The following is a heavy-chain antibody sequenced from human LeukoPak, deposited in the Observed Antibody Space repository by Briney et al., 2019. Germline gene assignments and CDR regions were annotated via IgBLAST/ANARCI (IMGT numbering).Heavy chain of an antibody. Sequence: PGGSLRLSCAASAFTFTDYYMSRIRQAPGKGLEWISYISSSGTATSHADSVKGRFTISRDNAKNSLYLQMNSLRAEDTAVYYCARTISRGYFDYWGQGTLVTVSS. J-gene: IGHJ4*02. CDR1: AFTFTDYY. D-gene: IGHD3-3*01. CDR3: ARTISRGYFDY. CDR2: ISSSGTAT. V-gene: IGHV3-11*04.